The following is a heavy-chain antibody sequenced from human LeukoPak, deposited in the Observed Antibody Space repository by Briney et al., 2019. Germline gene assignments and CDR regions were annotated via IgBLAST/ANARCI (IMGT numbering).Heavy chain of an antibody. CDR1: EFTFSDYY. CDR3: ARAEYCSSTSCYGDAFDI. V-gene: IGHV3-11*01. J-gene: IGHJ3*02. CDR2: LSSSGSTI. D-gene: IGHD2-2*01. Sequence: GGSLRLSCAASEFTFSDYYMSWIRQAPGKGLKWVSYLSSSGSTIYYADSVKGRFTISRDNAKNSLYLQMNSLRAEDTAVYYCARAEYCSSTSCYGDAFDIWGQGTMVTVSS.